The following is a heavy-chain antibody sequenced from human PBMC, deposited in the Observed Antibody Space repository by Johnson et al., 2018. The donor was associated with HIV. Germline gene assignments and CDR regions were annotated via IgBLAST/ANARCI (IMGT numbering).Heavy chain of an antibody. V-gene: IGHV3-30*02. J-gene: IGHJ3*01. Sequence: QVQLVESGGGVVQPGGSLRLSCAASTFTFTNYGMHWVRQAPGKGLAWVAFIRYDGSNQYFAASVKGRFTISRDNSKNTLYLQMNSLKTEDTAVYYCAKDVGNYWPNAFDVWGQGTMRTVSS. D-gene: IGHD3-22*01. CDR1: TFTFTNYG. CDR2: IRYDGSNQ. CDR3: AKDVGNYWPNAFDV.